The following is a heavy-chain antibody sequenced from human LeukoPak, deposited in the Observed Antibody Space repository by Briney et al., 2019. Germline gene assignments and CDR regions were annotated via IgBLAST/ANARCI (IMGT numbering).Heavy chain of an antibody. J-gene: IGHJ5*02. D-gene: IGHD3-3*01. V-gene: IGHV4-59*08. CDR3: ARGDDFWIRDGQFDP. CDR2: IYYSGST. Sequence: SETLSLTCTVSGGSISSYYWSWIRQPPGKGMEWIGYIYYSGSTNYNPSLKSRVTISVDTSKNQFSLKLSSVTAADTAVCYCARGDDFWIRDGQFDPWGQGTLVTVSS. CDR1: GGSISSYY.